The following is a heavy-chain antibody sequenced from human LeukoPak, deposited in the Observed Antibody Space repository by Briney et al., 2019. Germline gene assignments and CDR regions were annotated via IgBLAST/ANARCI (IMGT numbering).Heavy chain of an antibody. D-gene: IGHD7-27*01. Sequence: SETLSLTCAVYGGSFSGYYWSWIRQPPGKGLEWIGEINHSGSTNYNPSLKSRVTISVDTSKNQFSLKLSSVTAADTAVYYCARGYWGRNAFDIWGQGTMVTVSS. CDR2: INHSGST. CDR3: ARGYWGRNAFDI. CDR1: GGSFSGYY. J-gene: IGHJ3*02. V-gene: IGHV4-34*01.